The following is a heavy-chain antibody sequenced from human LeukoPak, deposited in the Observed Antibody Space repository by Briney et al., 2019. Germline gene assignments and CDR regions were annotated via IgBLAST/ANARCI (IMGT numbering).Heavy chain of an antibody. Sequence: PGGSLRLSCVASGFTFGTYWMGWVRQAPGKGLAWVAHIHQDGREKYYVDSVKGRFTISRDNAKNSLYLQMNNLRAEDTAVYYCASLGYCSTITCNSPFAYWGQGSLVAVSS. V-gene: IGHV3-7*02. CDR2: IHQDGREK. CDR3: ASLGYCSTITCNSPFAY. J-gene: IGHJ4*02. CDR1: GFTFGTYW. D-gene: IGHD2-2*01.